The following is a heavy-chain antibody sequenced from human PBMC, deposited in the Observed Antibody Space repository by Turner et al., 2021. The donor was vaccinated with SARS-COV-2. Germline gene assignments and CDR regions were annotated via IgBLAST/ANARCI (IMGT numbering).Heavy chain of an antibody. D-gene: IGHD3-3*01. CDR3: ATSGMDFWYGYKGFDY. J-gene: IGHJ4*02. CDR1: GGSLSGYY. Sequence: QVQLQQWGAGLLKPSETLSLTCAVYGGSLSGYYWSWIRQPPGKGLEWIGEINQSGSTNYNPSLKSRVTISVDTSKNQFSLKLSSVTAADTAVYYCATSGMDFWYGYKGFDYWGQGTLVTVSS. CDR2: INQSGST. V-gene: IGHV4-34*01.